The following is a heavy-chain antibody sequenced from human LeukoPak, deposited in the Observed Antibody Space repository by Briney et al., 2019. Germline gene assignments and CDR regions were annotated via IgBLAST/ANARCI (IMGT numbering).Heavy chain of an antibody. J-gene: IGHJ4*02. Sequence: PGGSLRLSCAASGFTFSSYEMNWVRQAPGKGLEWVSYISSSGSTIYYADSVKGRFTISRDNAKSSLYLQMNSLRAEDTAVYYCARAGVPAAIDYWGQGTLVTVSS. CDR1: GFTFSSYE. V-gene: IGHV3-48*03. CDR2: ISSSGSTI. D-gene: IGHD2-2*01. CDR3: ARAGVPAAIDY.